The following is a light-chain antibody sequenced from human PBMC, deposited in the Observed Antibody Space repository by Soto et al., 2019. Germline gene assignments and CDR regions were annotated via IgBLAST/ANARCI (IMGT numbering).Light chain of an antibody. CDR1: QSISHF. Sequence: DIQLTQSPSTLSASLGDRVTITCRASQSISHFLAWYQQKPGKDPKLLIYDASNLGSGVPSRFSGSGSGTDFTLTISGLQPDDFTTYYCQQYTSYSRAFGQGTKVDIK. CDR3: QQYTSYSRA. J-gene: IGKJ1*01. V-gene: IGKV1-5*01. CDR2: DAS.